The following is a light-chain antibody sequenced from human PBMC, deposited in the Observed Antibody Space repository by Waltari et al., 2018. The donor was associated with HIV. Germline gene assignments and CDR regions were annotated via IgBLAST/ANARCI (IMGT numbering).Light chain of an antibody. J-gene: IGLJ2*01. V-gene: IGLV1-44*01. Sequence: QSVLTQQPSSSGAPGQWVPISCSGTTSTIGTNSVHWYQQLPGTAPKLLIFSDDQRPSGVPDRFSGSKSGTSASLTISGLQSEDEGDYYCAAWDDSLSEPYVLFGGGTRLTVL. CDR1: TSTIGTNS. CDR3: AAWDDSLSEPYVL. CDR2: SDD.